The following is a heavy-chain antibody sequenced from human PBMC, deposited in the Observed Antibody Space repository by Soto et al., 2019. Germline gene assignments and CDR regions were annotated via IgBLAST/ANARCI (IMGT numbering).Heavy chain of an antibody. CDR3: AADYMRGVAY. CDR1: GYSFTSYA. J-gene: IGHJ4*02. CDR2: INAGNGST. D-gene: IGHD3-10*01. V-gene: IGHV1-3*01. Sequence: GASVKVSCKASGYSFTSYAMHWVRQAAGQRLEWMGWINAGNGSTKYSQRFQGRVTITRDTSASTASMELTSLPSEATAVYYCAADYMRGVAYSAQRSLVTVSS.